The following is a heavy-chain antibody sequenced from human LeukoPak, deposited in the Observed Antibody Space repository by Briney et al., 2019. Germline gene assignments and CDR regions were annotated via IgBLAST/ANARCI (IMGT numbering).Heavy chain of an antibody. J-gene: IGHJ6*03. CDR2: FYVGVGP. V-gene: IGHV4-4*07. CDR3: ARMRPYDSTGYSPGHYMDV. Sequence: SETLSLTCSVSGGPMYSYYWSWIRQTAGKGLKWIGRFYVGVGPNYNPSFKSRVTMSVDTSKNQLVLKLSDVTAADTAVYYCARMRPYDSTGYSPGHYMDVWGKGTTVTVYS. CDR1: GGPMYSYY. D-gene: IGHD3-22*01.